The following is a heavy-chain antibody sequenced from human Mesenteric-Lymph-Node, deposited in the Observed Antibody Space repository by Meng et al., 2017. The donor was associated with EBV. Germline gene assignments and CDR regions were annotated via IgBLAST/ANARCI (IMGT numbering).Heavy chain of an antibody. D-gene: IGHD2-8*01. Sequence: QRVVPAGVLVHPGGSLRRSCAASGFSFSSYWNHSGRQTPGKGLMWLARISSDATITNYADSVMGRFTISRDNAQNTLSLPMNSLRFEDTAMYYCARAMVDYWGQGTLVTVSS. V-gene: IGHV3-74*01. J-gene: IGHJ4*02. CDR2: ISSDATIT. CDR1: GFSFSSYW. CDR3: ARAMVDY.